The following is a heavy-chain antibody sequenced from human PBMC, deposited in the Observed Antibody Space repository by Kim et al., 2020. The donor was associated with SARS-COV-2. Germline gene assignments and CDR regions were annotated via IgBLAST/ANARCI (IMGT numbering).Heavy chain of an antibody. Sequence: GGSLRLSCAASGFTFSNAWMSWVRQAPGKGLEWVGRIKSKTDGGTTDYAAPVKGRFTISRDDSKNTLYLQMNSLKTEDTAVYYCTTDLLGHLIWFGEFSPGRTWLGGASSPKAAVYGMDVWGQGTTVTVSS. D-gene: IGHD3-10*01. CDR1: GFTFSNAW. CDR3: TTDLLGHLIWFGEFSPGRTWLGGASSPKAAVYGMDV. CDR2: IKSKTDGGTT. J-gene: IGHJ6*02. V-gene: IGHV3-15*01.